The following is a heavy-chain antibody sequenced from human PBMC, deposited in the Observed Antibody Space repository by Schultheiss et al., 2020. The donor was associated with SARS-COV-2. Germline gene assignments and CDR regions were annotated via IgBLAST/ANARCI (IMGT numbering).Heavy chain of an antibody. J-gene: IGHJ4*02. Sequence: ASVKVSCKASGYTFTNYGLSWVRQAPGQGLEWMGWMNPNSGNTGYAQKFQGRVTMTRNTSISTAYMELSSLRSEDTAVYYCARAPSSAWHNFDFWGPGTLVTVSS. CDR1: GYTFTNYG. CDR3: ARAPSSAWHNFDF. D-gene: IGHD6-25*01. CDR2: MNPNSGNT. V-gene: IGHV1-8*02.